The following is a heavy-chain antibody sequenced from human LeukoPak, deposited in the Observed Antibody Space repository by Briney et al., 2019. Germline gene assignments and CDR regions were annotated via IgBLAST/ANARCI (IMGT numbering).Heavy chain of an antibody. J-gene: IGHJ5*02. CDR2: ISGGGGST. D-gene: IGHD2-2*01. CDR3: ARDRDCSSTSCPLTWFDP. CDR1: GFIFSSYA. V-gene: IGHV3-23*01. Sequence: GGSLRLSCAASGFIFSSYAMSWVRQAPGKGLEWVSAISGGGGSTYYADSVKGRFTISRDNSKNTLYLQMNSLRAEDTAVYYCARDRDCSSTSCPLTWFDPWGQGTLVTVSS.